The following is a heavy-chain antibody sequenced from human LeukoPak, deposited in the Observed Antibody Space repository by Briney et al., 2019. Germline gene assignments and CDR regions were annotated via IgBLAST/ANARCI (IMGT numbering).Heavy chain of an antibody. V-gene: IGHV1-2*02. D-gene: IGHD6-19*01. J-gene: IGHJ4*02. CDR3: ASLLAAVAGTSGFDY. CDR1: GYTFTGYY. Sequence: GASVKVSCKASGYTFTGYYMHWVRQAPGQGLAWMGWINPNSGGTNYAQKFQGRVTMTRDTSISTAYMELSRLRSDDTAVYCCASLLAAVAGTSGFDYWGQGTLVTVSS. CDR2: INPNSGGT.